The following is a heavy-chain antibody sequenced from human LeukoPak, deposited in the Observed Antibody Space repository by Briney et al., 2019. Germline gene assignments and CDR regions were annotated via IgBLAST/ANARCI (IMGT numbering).Heavy chain of an antibody. J-gene: IGHJ3*02. CDR2: IYDNGGT. V-gene: IGHV4-59*11. Sequence: SETLSLTCTVSGGSISGHYWSWIRQSPGKRLEWIGYIYDNGGTTYNPSLKSRVTMTADTSKNQFSLKLISVTAADTAVYYYAGRIISPMGSHVLDIWGQGTMVTVSS. CDR1: GGSISGHY. CDR3: AGRIISPMGSHVLDI. D-gene: IGHD3-10*02.